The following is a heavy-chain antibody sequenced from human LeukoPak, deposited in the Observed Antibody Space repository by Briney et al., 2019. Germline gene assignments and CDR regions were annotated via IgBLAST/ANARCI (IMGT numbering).Heavy chain of an antibody. CDR3: ARETIVVVVAATLKFFDY. CDR1: GYTFTSYY. Sequence: ASVKVSCKASGYTFTSYYMHWVRQAPGQGLEWMGIINPSGGSTSYAQKFQGRVTMTRDTSTSTVYMELSSLRSEDTAVYYYARETIVVVVAATLKFFDYWGQGTLVTVSS. V-gene: IGHV1-46*01. CDR2: INPSGGST. J-gene: IGHJ4*02. D-gene: IGHD2-15*01.